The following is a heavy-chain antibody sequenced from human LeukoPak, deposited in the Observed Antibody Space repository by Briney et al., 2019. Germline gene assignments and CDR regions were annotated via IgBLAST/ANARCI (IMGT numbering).Heavy chain of an antibody. J-gene: IGHJ4*02. CDR3: ARDYKYAFDN. D-gene: IGHD5-24*01. V-gene: IGHV3-48*01. CDR1: GFTFSDYS. CDR2: IGIDSGNT. Sequence: TGGSLRLSCAASGFTFSDYSMNWVRQAPGKGLEWISYIGIDSGNTNYADSVKGRFTISGDKAKNSLYLQMNSLRVEDTAAYYCARDYKYAFDNWGQGTLVTVSS.